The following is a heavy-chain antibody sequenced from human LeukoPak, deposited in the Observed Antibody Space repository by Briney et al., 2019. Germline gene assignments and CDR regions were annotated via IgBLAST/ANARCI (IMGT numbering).Heavy chain of an antibody. J-gene: IGHJ4*02. D-gene: IGHD1-14*01. V-gene: IGHV3-33*06. CDR3: AKDQDRPSYLGYYFDY. Sequence: GRSLRLSCAASGFTFSSYGMHWVRQAPGKGLEWVAVIRYDGSNKYYADSVKGRFTISRDNSKNTLYLQMNSLRAEDTAVYYCAKDQDRPSYLGYYFDYWGQGTLVTVSS. CDR1: GFTFSSYG. CDR2: IRYDGSNK.